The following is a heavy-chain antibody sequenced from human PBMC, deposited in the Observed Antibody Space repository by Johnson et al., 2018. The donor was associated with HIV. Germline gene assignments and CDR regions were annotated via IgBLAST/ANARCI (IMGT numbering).Heavy chain of an antibody. Sequence: QVQLVESGGGVVQPGRSLRLSCAASGFTFSSYALHWVRQAPGKGLEWVAVISYVGSNIYYADSVKGRFTISRDNSKNTLYLQMNSLRAEDTAVYYCARERNMIVVDDDAFDIWGQGTMVTVSS. D-gene: IGHD3-22*01. V-gene: IGHV3-30-3*01. CDR2: ISYVGSNI. CDR3: ARERNMIVVDDDAFDI. CDR1: GFTFSSYA. J-gene: IGHJ3*02.